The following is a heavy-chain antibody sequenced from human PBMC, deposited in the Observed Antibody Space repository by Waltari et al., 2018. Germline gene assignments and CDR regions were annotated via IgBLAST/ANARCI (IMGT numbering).Heavy chain of an antibody. CDR3: TRMGHVDFDX. J-gene: IGHJ4*02. D-gene: IGHD3-16*01. Sequence: EVQXVEXGGGLAQPGRSLXLSCVGSGFSFGDSALSWIRQAPGKGLEXITFIXRKAYXGSPEYAASVXGRFTMSRDDSKSIAYLXMNSLKIEXTGVYXCTRMGHVDFDXWGQGAPVTVSS. V-gene: IGHV3-49*03. CDR1: GFSFGDSA. CDR2: IXRKAYXGSP.